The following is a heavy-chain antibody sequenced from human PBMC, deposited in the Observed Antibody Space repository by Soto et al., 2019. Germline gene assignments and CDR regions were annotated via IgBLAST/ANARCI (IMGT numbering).Heavy chain of an antibody. D-gene: IGHD1-26*01. V-gene: IGHV4-61*01. CDR2: IYYSGST. CDR3: ARTMVGARAGYFDY. CDR1: GGSVSSGSYY. J-gene: IGHJ4*02. Sequence: SLTCTVSGGSVSSGSYYWSWIRQPPGKGLEWIGYIYYSGSTNYNPSLKSRVTISVDTSKNQFSLKLSSVTAADTAVYYCARTMVGARAGYFDYWGRGTLVTVSS.